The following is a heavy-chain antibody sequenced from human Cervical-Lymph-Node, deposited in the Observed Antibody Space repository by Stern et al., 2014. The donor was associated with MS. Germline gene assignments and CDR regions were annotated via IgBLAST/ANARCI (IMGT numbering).Heavy chain of an antibody. V-gene: IGHV5-51*03. J-gene: IGHJ4*02. CDR2: IYPSDSDP. CDR1: GYSFTNYW. CDR3: ARGAPPEN. Sequence: EVQLLQSGAEVKKPGESLKISCKTAGYSFTNYWIGWVRQMPGKGLEWMGIIYPSDSDPRYSPSFQGQVIISADKSIGTAYLQWRSLKASDSGIYYCARGAPPENWGQGTLVTVSS. D-gene: IGHD1-26*01.